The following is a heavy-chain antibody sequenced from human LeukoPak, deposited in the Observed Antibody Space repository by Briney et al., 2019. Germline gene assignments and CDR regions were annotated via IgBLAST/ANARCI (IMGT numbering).Heavy chain of an antibody. CDR1: GFTFSSYA. Sequence: GGSLRLSCAASGFTFSSYAMSWVRQAPGKGLEWVAVISYDGSNKYYADSVKGRFTISRDNSKNTLYLQMNSLRAEDTAVYYCARAGPRIAAAGVAAFDYWGQGTLVTVSS. J-gene: IGHJ4*02. V-gene: IGHV3-30*04. CDR3: ARAGPRIAAAGVAAFDY. CDR2: ISYDGSNK. D-gene: IGHD6-13*01.